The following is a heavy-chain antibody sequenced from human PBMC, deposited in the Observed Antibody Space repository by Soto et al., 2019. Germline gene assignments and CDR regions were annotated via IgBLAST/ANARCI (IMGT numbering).Heavy chain of an antibody. V-gene: IGHV3-30-3*01. CDR2: ISYDESNK. CDR1: GFTFSSYA. CDR3: ARDQDSGRFLYRALDY. Sequence: PXXSLRLSCTASGFTFSSYAMHWVPQAPGKGLEWVSVISYDESNKYYADSVKGRFTISRDNSNTLYLQMNSLRVEDTAVYYCARDQDSGRFLYRALDYWGQGTLVTVSS. D-gene: IGHD1-26*01. J-gene: IGHJ4*02.